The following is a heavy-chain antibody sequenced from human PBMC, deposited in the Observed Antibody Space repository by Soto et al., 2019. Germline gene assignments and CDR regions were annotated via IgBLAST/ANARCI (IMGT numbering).Heavy chain of an antibody. V-gene: IGHV1-2*02. CDR2: INPNSGGT. CDR1: GYTFTDDY. D-gene: IGHD3-22*01. Sequence: GASVKVSCKGSGYTFTDDYGHGVRQATRQGLEWMGWINPNSGGTKSAQKFQGRVTMTRDTSISTAYMELSRLRSDDTAVYYCARRKGDYYDSTGYHYYFDYWGQGTLLTVSS. J-gene: IGHJ4*01. CDR3: ARRKGDYYDSTGYHYYFDY.